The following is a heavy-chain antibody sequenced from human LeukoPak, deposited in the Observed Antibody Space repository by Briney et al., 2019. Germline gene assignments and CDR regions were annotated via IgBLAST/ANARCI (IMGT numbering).Heavy chain of an antibody. V-gene: IGHV3-21*01. D-gene: IGHD3-9*01. Sequence: GGSLRLSCAASGFTFSSYSMNWVRQAPGKGLEWVSSISSSSSYIYYADSVKGRFTISRDNAKNSLYLQMNSLRAEDTAVYYRARDQDYDILTGYYHYAFDIWGQGTMVTVSS. CDR2: ISSSSSYI. J-gene: IGHJ3*02. CDR1: GFTFSSYS. CDR3: ARDQDYDILTGYYHYAFDI.